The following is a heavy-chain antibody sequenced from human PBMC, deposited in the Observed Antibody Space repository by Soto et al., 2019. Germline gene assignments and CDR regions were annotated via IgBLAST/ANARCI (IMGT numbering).Heavy chain of an antibody. CDR3: ARMCIRFRATATHFDY. Sequence: SETLSLTCTVSGGSISSGGYYWSWIRQHPGKGLEWIGYIYYSGSTYYNPSLKSRVTISVDTSKNQFSLKLSSVTAADTAVYYCARMCIRFRATATHFDYWGQGTLVTVSS. V-gene: IGHV4-31*03. CDR2: IYYSGST. J-gene: IGHJ4*02. D-gene: IGHD2-15*01. CDR1: GGSISSGGYY.